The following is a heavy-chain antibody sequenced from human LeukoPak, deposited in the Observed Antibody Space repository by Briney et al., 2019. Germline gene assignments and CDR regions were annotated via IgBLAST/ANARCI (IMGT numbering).Heavy chain of an antibody. CDR1: GFTFSNYW. Sequence: GGSLRLSCVVSGFTFSNYWMSWVRQAPGKGLEWVINIRPDGGEKYFVDSVRGRFTISRDNAKNSLYLQMNNLRAEDTAVYYCARDLSGPSLYWGQGTLVTVSS. CDR2: IRPDGGEK. D-gene: IGHD2-15*01. CDR3: ARDLSGPSLY. J-gene: IGHJ4*02. V-gene: IGHV3-7*01.